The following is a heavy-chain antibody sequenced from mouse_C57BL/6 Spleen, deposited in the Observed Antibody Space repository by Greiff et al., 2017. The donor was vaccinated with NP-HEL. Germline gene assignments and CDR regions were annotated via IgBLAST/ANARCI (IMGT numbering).Heavy chain of an antibody. D-gene: IGHD2-2*01. Sequence: EVKLMESGGGLVKPGGSLKLSCAASGFTFSDYGMHWVRQAPEKGLEWVAYISSGSSTIYYADTVKGRFTISRDNAKNTLFLQMTSLRSEDTAMYYCATYYGYSYYYAMDYWGQGTSVTVSS. CDR3: ATYYGYSYYYAMDY. V-gene: IGHV5-17*01. CDR2: ISSGSSTI. J-gene: IGHJ4*01. CDR1: GFTFSDYG.